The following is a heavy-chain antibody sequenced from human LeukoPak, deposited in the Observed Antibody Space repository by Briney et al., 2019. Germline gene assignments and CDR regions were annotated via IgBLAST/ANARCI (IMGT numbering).Heavy chain of an antibody. CDR3: ARDARLGGVIGEWYFDL. CDR2: FDPEDGET. D-gene: IGHD3-16*01. Sequence: GASVKVSCKVSGYTLTELSMHWVRQAPGKGLEWMGGFDPEDGETIYAQKFQGRVTMTRDTSISTAYMELSRLRSDDTAVYYCARDARLGGVIGEWYFDLWGRGTLVTVSS. V-gene: IGHV1-24*01. CDR1: GYTLTELS. J-gene: IGHJ2*01.